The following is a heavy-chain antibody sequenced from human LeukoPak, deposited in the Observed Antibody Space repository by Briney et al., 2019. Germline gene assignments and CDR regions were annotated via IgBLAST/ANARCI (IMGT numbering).Heavy chain of an antibody. J-gene: IGHJ6*03. CDR2: INPNSGGT. CDR1: RYTFTGYY. V-gene: IGHV1-2*02. CDR3: VTGNQLPLDYYYYMDV. Sequence: GASVKVSCKASRYTFTGYYMHWVPQAPGQGLEWMGWINPNSGGTNYAQKFQGRVTMTRDTSISTAYMELSRLRSDDTAVYYCVTGNQLPLDYYYYMDVWGKGTTVTVSS. D-gene: IGHD2-2*01.